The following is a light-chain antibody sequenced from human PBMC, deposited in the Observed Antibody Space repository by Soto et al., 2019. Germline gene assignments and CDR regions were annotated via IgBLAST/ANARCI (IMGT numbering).Light chain of an antibody. CDR3: QQRSNWPYLT. CDR2: DAS. Sequence: EIVLTQSPDTLSLSPGERATLSCRASQSVSGSLGWYQQKPGQAPRLLIYDASNRAYGVPARFRGSGSGTTFTLTIASLEPDDFAVYSCQQRSNWPYLTFGGGTRV. V-gene: IGKV3-11*01. CDR1: QSVSGS. J-gene: IGKJ4*01.